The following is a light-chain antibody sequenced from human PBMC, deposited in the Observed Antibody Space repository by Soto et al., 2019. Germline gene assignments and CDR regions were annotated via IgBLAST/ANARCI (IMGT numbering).Light chain of an antibody. V-gene: IGLV2-14*01. Sequence: QSALTQPASVSGSPGQSITISCTGTSSDIGGYKYVSWYQQHPGKAPKLMIYDVSNRPSGVSNRFSGSKSGNTATLTISGLQCEDEAEYDCSSYTGGSTYGFGTGTKLTVL. CDR3: SSYTGGSTYG. CDR2: DVS. J-gene: IGLJ1*01. CDR1: SSDIGGYKY.